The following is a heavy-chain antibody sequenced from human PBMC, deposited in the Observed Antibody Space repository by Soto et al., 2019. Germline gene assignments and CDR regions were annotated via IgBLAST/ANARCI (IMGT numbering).Heavy chain of an antibody. D-gene: IGHD2-15*01. J-gene: IGHJ6*02. CDR3: AGGGCGSGGSCYEYGMDV. CDR1: GGTFSSYA. V-gene: IGHV1-69*01. CDR2: IIPIFGTA. Sequence: QVQLVQSGAEVKKPGSSVKVSCKASGGTFSSYAISWVRQAPGQGLEWMGGIIPIFGTANYAQKFQGRVTITADESSSTADMELSSLRSEDTAVYYCAGGGCGSGGSCYEYGMDVWGQGPTVTVSS.